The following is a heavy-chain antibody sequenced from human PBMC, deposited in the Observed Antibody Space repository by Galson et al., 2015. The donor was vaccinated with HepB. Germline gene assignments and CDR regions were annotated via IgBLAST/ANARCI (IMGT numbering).Heavy chain of an antibody. CDR1: GFSSSDYW. CDR3: ARRHVKSEYMYGYYFDY. D-gene: IGHD5-18*01. V-gene: IGHV3-7*01. CDR2: IKQDGSEK. Sequence: SLRLSCAASGFSSSDYWMSWVRQAAGKGLEWVANIKQDGSEKYYVDSVKGRFIISRDNANNSLYLQMNSLRGGDTAVYYCARRHVKSEYMYGYYFDYWGQGTLVTVSS. J-gene: IGHJ4*02.